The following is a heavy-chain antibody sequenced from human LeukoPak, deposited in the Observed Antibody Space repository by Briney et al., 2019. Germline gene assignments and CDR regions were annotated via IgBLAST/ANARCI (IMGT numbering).Heavy chain of an antibody. D-gene: IGHD5-18*01. CDR3: ARVRGYSYGPFDY. V-gene: IGHV4-39*07. CDR1: GGSIFSTSYY. J-gene: IGHJ4*02. CDR2: IYYSGST. Sequence: PSETLSLTCTVSGGSIFSTSYYWGWIRQPPGKGLEWIGNIYYSGSTYYNPSLKSRVTISVDTSKNQFSLKLSSVTAADTAVYYCARVRGYSYGPFDYWGQGTLVTVSS.